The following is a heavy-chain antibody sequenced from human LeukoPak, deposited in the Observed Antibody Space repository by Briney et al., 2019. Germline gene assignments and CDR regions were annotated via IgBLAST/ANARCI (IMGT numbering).Heavy chain of an antibody. V-gene: IGHV4-39*01. D-gene: IGHD3-22*01. CDR2: IYYSGST. Sequence: SETLSLTCTVSGGSISSSSYYWGWIRQPPGKGLEWIGSIYYSGSTYYNPSLNSRVTISVDTSKNQFSLKLSSVTAADTAVYYCARGMFSTMIVVVIRGTFDYWGQGTLVTVSS. J-gene: IGHJ4*02. CDR3: ARGMFSTMIVVVIRGTFDY. CDR1: GGSISSSSYY.